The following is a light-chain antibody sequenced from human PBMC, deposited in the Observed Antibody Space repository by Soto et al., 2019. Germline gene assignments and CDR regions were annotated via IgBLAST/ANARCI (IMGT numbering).Light chain of an antibody. J-gene: IGLJ3*02. V-gene: IGLV2-11*01. CDR1: SSDVGAYNY. Sequence: QSALTQPRSVSGSPGQSVTIFCTGTSSDVGAYNYVSWYQQHPGKAPKLIIYDVNERTAGVPDRLSGSKSGNTASLSISGLQAEDEADYYCCSYAGSYTWVFGGGTKLTVL. CDR3: CSYAGSYTWV. CDR2: DVN.